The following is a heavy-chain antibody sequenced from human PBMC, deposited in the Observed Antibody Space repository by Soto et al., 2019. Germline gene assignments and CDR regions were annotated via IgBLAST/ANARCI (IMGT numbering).Heavy chain of an antibody. J-gene: IGHJ4*02. CDR3: ARVHSSSYHYFDY. CDR1: GFTFSSYS. CDR2: ISSSSSTI. Sequence: GGSLRLSCAASGFTFSSYSMNWVRQAPGKGREWVSYISSSSSTIYYADSVKGRFTISRDNAKNSLYLQMNSLRAEDTAVYYCARVHSSSYHYFDYWGQGTVVTVS. D-gene: IGHD6-13*01. V-gene: IGHV3-48*01.